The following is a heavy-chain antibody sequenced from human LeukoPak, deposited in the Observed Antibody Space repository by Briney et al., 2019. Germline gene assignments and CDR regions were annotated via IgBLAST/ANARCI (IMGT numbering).Heavy chain of an antibody. CDR3: ARDRGFGACSSTSCYTHPGIVDY. Sequence: GGSLRLSCAASGFTFSSYTMHWVRQAPGKGLEWVAVISYDGSNKYYADSVKGRFTISRDNSKNTLYLQMNSLRAEDTAVYYCARDRGFGACSSTSCYTHPGIVDYWGQGTLVTVSS. D-gene: IGHD2-2*02. V-gene: IGHV3-30-3*01. CDR2: ISYDGSNK. J-gene: IGHJ4*02. CDR1: GFTFSSYT.